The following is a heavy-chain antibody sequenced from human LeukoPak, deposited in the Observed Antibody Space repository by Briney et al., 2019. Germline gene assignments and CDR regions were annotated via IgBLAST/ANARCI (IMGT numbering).Heavy chain of an antibody. CDR2: VYGDGST. V-gene: IGHV3-66*01. D-gene: IGHD3-9*01. Sequence: PGGSLRLSCAASGFAVRDNYMSWVRQAPGKGLEWVSVVYGDGSTSYADSVRGRFTISRDNSKNTLYLQMTSLRADDTAVYYCATQDWDYWGQGTLVTVSS. CDR1: GFAVRDNY. CDR3: ATQDWDY. J-gene: IGHJ4*02.